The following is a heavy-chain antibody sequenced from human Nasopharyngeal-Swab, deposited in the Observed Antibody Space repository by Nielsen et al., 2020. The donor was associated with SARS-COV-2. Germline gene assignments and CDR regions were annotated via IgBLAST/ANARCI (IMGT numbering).Heavy chain of an antibody. CDR2: ISSSGSTI. CDR3: GRDGSNKWGIKTDY. J-gene: IGHJ4*02. Sequence: GGSLRLSCAASGFTFSDYYMSWIRQAPGKGLEWVSYISSSGSTIYYADSVKGRFTISRDNAKNSLYLQMNSLSAEDTAVYYCGRDGSNKWGIKTDYWGQGTLVTVSS. CDR1: GFTFSDYY. D-gene: IGHD1-26*01. V-gene: IGHV3-11*04.